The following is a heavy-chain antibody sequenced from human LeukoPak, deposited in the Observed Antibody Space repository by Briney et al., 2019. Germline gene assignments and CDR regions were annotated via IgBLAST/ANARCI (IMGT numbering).Heavy chain of an antibody. Sequence: ASVKVSCKASGGTSSSYAISWVRQAPGQGLEWMGGIIPIFGTANYAQKFQGRVTITADKSTSTAYMELSSLRSDDTAVYYCARVGYYDSSLYYFDYWGQGTLVTVSS. CDR3: ARVGYYDSSLYYFDY. CDR2: IIPIFGTA. D-gene: IGHD3-22*01. J-gene: IGHJ4*02. V-gene: IGHV1-69*06. CDR1: GGTSSSYA.